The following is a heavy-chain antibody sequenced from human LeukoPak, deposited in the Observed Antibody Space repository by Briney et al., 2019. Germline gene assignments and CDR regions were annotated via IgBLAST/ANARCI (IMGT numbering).Heavy chain of an antibody. Sequence: ASVKVSCKASGYSITSYTMHWVRQAPGQRLEWMGRINAGNGNTKYPQKFQDRVTLTRDTSASTAYMELSSLRSEDTAVYYCARERNPFQVTTSRFDYYYGMDVWGQGTTVTVSS. CDR2: INAGNGNT. D-gene: IGHD4-11*01. CDR3: ARERNPFQVTTSRFDYYYGMDV. J-gene: IGHJ6*02. CDR1: GYSITSYT. V-gene: IGHV1-3*01.